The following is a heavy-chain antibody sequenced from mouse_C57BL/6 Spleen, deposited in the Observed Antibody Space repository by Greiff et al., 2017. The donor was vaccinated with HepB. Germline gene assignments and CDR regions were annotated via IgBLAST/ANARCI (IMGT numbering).Heavy chain of an antibody. CDR1: GYTFTSYW. D-gene: IGHD1-1*01. CDR2: IHPNSGST. CDR3: ARAYYYGSSLPWYFDV. V-gene: IGHV1-64*01. J-gene: IGHJ1*03. Sequence: QVQLQQPGAELVKPGASVKLSCKASGYTFTSYWMHWVKQRPGQGLEWIGMIHPNSGSTNYNEKFKSKATLTVDKSSSTAYMQLSSLTSEDSAVYYCARAYYYGSSLPWYFDVWGTGTTVTVSS.